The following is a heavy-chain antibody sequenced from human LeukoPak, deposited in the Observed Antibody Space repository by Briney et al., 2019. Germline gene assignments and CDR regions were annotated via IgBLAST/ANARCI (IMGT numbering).Heavy chain of an antibody. J-gene: IGHJ3*02. V-gene: IGHV3-20*04. D-gene: IGHD2-15*01. Sequence: PGGSLRLSCAASGFTFDNYGMNWVRQAPGKGLECVSAINWNGVSTNYADTVKSRFTISRDNAKNSLYLQMSSLRAEDTALYYCARDKALVAGAFDIWGQGTMVTVSS. CDR3: ARDKALVAGAFDI. CDR2: INWNGVST. CDR1: GFTFDNYG.